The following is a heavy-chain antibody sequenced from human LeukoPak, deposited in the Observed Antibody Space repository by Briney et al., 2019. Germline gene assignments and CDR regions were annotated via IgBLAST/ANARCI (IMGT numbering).Heavy chain of an antibody. V-gene: IGHV4-34*01. J-gene: IGHJ4*02. Sequence: SETLSLTCAVYGGSFSGYYWSWIRQPPGKGLEWIGEINHSGSTNYNPSLKSRVTISVDTSKNQFSLKLSSVTAADTAVYYCAKGYSISYWGQGTLVTVSS. D-gene: IGHD3-3*02. CDR1: GGSFSGYY. CDR2: INHSGST. CDR3: AKGYSISY.